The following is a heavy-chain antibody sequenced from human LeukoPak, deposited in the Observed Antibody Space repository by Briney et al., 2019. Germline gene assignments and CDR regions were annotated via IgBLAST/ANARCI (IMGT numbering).Heavy chain of an antibody. V-gene: IGHV3-48*04. D-gene: IGHD3-22*01. CDR3: ARDENYYDSSGHY. CDR1: GFTFSSYS. CDR2: ISSSSSTI. J-gene: IGHJ4*02. Sequence: GGFLRLSCAASGFTFSSYSMNWVRQAPGKGLEWVSYISSSSSTIYYADSVKGRFTISRDNAKNSLYLEMNSLRAEDTAVYYCARDENYYDSSGHYWGQGTLVTVSS.